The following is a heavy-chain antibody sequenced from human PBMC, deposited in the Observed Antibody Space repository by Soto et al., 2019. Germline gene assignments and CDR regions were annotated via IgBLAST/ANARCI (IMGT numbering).Heavy chain of an antibody. D-gene: IGHD6-19*01. Sequence: SETLSLTCTVSGGSISSYWWSWIRQPPGKGLEWMGYIYYSGSTNYNTSLKSRFTISVDTSKNQLYLKLSYVTAADTAVYYCARDWSRAGDYYYCMDVWGQGTPVTVSS. V-gene: IGHV4-59*01. CDR3: ARDWSRAGDYYYCMDV. J-gene: IGHJ6*02. CDR1: GGSISSYW. CDR2: IYYSGST.